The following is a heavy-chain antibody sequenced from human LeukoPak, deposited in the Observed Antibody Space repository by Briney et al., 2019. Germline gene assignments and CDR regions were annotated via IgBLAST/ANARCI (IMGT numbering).Heavy chain of an antibody. CDR1: EFTISSYS. V-gene: IGHV3-21*01. J-gene: IGHJ4*02. Sequence: GGSLRLSCAASEFTISSYSMNWVRQAPGKGLEWVSFISGSGSYIYYVDSVKGRFTLSRDNAKSLLSLQMNSLRAEDTAVYYCARGSTCFDYWGPGALVTVSS. CDR3: ARGSTCFDY. CDR2: ISGSGSYI.